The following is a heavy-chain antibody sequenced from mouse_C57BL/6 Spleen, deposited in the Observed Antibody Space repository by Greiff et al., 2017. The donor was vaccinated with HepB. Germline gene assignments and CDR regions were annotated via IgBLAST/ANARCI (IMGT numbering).Heavy chain of an antibody. CDR1: GYTFTSYW. D-gene: IGHD2-2*01. V-gene: IGHV1-55*01. CDR3: ARKDGYEDYAMDY. J-gene: IGHJ4*01. CDR2: IYPGSGST. Sequence: QVQLKQSGAELVKPGASVKMSCKASGYTFTSYWITWVKQRPGQGLEWIGDIYPGSGSTNYNEKFKSKATLTVDTSSSTAYMQLSSLTSEDSAVYYCARKDGYEDYAMDYWGQGTSVTVSS.